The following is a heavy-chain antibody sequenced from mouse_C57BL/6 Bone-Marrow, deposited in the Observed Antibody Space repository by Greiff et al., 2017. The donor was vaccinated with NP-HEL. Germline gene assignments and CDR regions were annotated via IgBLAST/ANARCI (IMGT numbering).Heavy chain of an antibody. J-gene: IGHJ3*01. CDR3: ARGAY. Sequence: VKVVESGAELVKPGASVKISCKASGYEFSNYWMNWVQQRPGKGLEWIGQIYPGDGDTNYNGKFKDKAKLTADKSSSTAYMQLSRLTSEDSAVYVCARGAYWGQGTLVTVSA. CDR2: IYPGDGDT. V-gene: IGHV1-80*01. CDR1: GYEFSNYW.